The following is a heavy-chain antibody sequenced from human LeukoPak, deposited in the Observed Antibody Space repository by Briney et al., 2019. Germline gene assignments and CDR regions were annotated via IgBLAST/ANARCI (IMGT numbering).Heavy chain of an antibody. CDR2: IRYDGSNK. V-gene: IGHV3-30*02. J-gene: IGHJ4*02. D-gene: IGHD3-22*01. CDR3: AKNYYDSSGYPYFDY. CDR1: GFTFSSYS. Sequence: GGSLRLSCAASGFTFSSYSMNWVRQAPGKGLEWVAFIRYDGSNKYYADSVKGRFTISRDNSKNTLYLQMNSLRAEDTAVYYCAKNYYDSSGYPYFDYWGQGTLVTVSS.